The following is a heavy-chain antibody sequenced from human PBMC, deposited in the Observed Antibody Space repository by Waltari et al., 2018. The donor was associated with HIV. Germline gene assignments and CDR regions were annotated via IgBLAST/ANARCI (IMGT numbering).Heavy chain of an antibody. CDR1: GGSISSSSYY. D-gene: IGHD2-2*01. CDR3: ASRYQTTWTYYYYGMDV. J-gene: IGHJ6*02. CDR2: IYYSGST. V-gene: IGHV4-39*07. Sequence: QLQLQESGPGLVKPSETLSLTCTVSGGSISSSSYYWGWIRRPPGKGLEWIGGIYYSGSTYYNPSLKSRVTISVDTSKNQFSLKLSSVTAADTAVYYCASRYQTTWTYYYYGMDVWGQGTTVTVSS.